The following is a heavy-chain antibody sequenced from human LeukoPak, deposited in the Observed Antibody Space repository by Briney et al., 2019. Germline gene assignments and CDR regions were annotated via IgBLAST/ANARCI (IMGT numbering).Heavy chain of an antibody. J-gene: IGHJ4*02. D-gene: IGHD4-17*01. CDR3: ARGYGGYPDY. V-gene: IGHV4-34*01. Sequence: SETLSLTCAVYGGSFSGYYWSWIRQPPGKGLEWIGEINHSGSTNYNPSLKSRVTISVDTSKNQFSLKLSSVTAADTAVYYCARGYGGYPDYWGQGTPVTVSS. CDR1: GGSFSGYY. CDR2: INHSGST.